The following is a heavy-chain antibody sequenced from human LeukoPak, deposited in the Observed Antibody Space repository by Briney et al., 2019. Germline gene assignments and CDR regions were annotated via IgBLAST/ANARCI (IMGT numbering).Heavy chain of an antibody. J-gene: IGHJ3*02. Sequence: KPSETLSLTCIVSGGSISSYYWNWIRQPPGKGPEWIGYIHYSGSTNYNPSLKSRVTISVDTSKNQFSLKLSSVTAADTAVYYCARVLDDYSAFDIWGQGTMVTVSS. CDR2: IHYSGST. CDR1: GGSISSYY. V-gene: IGHV4-59*01. CDR3: ARVLDDYSAFDI. D-gene: IGHD4-11*01.